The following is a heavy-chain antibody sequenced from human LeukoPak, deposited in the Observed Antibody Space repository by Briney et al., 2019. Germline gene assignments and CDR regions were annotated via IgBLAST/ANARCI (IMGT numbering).Heavy chain of an antibody. V-gene: IGHV3-23*01. CDR2: ISGSGGNT. CDR1: GFTFSSSA. CDR3: AKATQTDF. J-gene: IGHJ4*02. Sequence: GGSPRLSCAASGFTFSSSAMIWVRQAPGKGLEWVSGISGSGGNTYYADSVKGRFTISRDNSKNALYLQMNSLRAEDTAVYYCAKATQTDFCGQGTLVTVSS.